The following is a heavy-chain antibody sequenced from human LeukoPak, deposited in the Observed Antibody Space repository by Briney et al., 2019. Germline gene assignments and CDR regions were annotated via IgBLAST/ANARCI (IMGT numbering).Heavy chain of an antibody. J-gene: IGHJ4*02. CDR3: TGHHQAYSRTY. D-gene: IGHD4-11*01. V-gene: IGHV3-7*01. CDR2: IKQDGSQK. Sequence: PGGSLRLSCAASGFTFSRYWMSWVRQAPGKGLEWVANIKQDGSQKSYVDSVKGRFTISRDNANNLLYLQMNSLRAEDTAVYYCTGHHQAYSRTYWGQGTLVTVSS. CDR1: GFTFSRYW.